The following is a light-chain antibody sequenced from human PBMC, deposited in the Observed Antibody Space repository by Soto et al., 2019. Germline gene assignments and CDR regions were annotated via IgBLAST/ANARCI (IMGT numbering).Light chain of an antibody. V-gene: IGKV1-12*01. Sequence: IQITPSSSSVSESVGGRVTITCRASQGISSWLAWYQKKPGKAPNLLIYAASSLQSGVPSRFSGSESGTDFTLTISSLQPEDCAIYFCQQANSFPITFGQGTRLEIK. CDR3: QQANSFPIT. CDR2: AAS. J-gene: IGKJ5*01. CDR1: QGISSW.